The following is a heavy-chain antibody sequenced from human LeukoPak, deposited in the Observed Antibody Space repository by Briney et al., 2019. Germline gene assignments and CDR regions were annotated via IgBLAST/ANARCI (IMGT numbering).Heavy chain of an antibody. D-gene: IGHD3-10*01. V-gene: IGHV3-11*01. CDR2: ISPNDVNR. CDR1: GFNFSDYY. CDR3: AGSGSPGDY. Sequence: GGSLRLSCVGSGFNFSDYYMSRIRQAPGEGLEWISYISPNDVNRYYVDAVKGRFTVSRDNAKNSLFLQMKSLRVEDTAVYYCAGSGSPGDYWGQGTLVTVSS. J-gene: IGHJ4*02.